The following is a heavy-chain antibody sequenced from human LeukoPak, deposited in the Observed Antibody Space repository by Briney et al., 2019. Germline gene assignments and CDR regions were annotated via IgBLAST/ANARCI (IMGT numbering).Heavy chain of an antibody. Sequence: ASVKVSCKAPGYTFTGYYMHWVRQAPGQGLEWMGRINPNSGGTNYAQKFQGRVTMTRDTSISTAYMELSRLRSDDTAVYYCARSLAREDTADTFDYWGQGTLVTVSS. V-gene: IGHV1-2*06. CDR2: INPNSGGT. D-gene: IGHD5-18*01. CDR1: GYTFTGYY. CDR3: ARSLAREDTADTFDY. J-gene: IGHJ4*02.